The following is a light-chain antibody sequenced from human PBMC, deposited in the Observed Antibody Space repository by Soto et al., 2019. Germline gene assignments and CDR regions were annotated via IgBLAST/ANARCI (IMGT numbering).Light chain of an antibody. CDR2: AAS. J-gene: IGKJ1*01. Sequence: DIPMTQSPSSLSASVGDRVTITCRASHNARGYLNWYQQKPGKAPKLLIYAASSLQSGVPSRFSGSGSETDFTLTISSMQPEDFATYYCQQSYSTPWTFGQGTKVEIK. V-gene: IGKV1-39*01. CDR3: QQSYSTPWT. CDR1: HNARGY.